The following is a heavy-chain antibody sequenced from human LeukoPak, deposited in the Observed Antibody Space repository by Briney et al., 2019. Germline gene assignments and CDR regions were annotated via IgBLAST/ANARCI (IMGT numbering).Heavy chain of an antibody. Sequence: GGSLRLSCAASGFTFSSYTMSWVRQAPGKGLEWVSGISGSGGSTYYADSVKGRFTIFRDNSKNTLYLQMNSLRAEDTAVYHCANGWSPDYWGRGTLVTVSS. CDR2: ISGSGGST. V-gene: IGHV3-23*01. CDR3: ANGWSPDY. CDR1: GFTFSSYT. J-gene: IGHJ4*02. D-gene: IGHD2-15*01.